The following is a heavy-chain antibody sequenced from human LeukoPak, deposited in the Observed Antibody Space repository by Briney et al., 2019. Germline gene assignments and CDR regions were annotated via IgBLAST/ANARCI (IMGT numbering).Heavy chain of an antibody. CDR3: AKAGLSGGNPFWDY. CDR1: GFTFSSYA. Sequence: PGGSLRLSCAASGFTFSSYAMSWVRQAPGKGLEWVSAISGSGGSTYYADSVKGRFTISRDNSKNTLYLQINSLRAEDTAVYYCAKAGLSGGNPFWDYWGREPWSPSPQ. D-gene: IGHD4-23*01. CDR2: ISGSGGST. J-gene: IGHJ4*02. V-gene: IGHV3-23*01.